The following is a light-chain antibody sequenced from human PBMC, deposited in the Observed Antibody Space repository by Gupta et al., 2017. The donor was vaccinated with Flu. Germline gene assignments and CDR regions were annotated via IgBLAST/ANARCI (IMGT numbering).Light chain of an antibody. CDR2: DAS. J-gene: IGKJ2*01. V-gene: IGKV3-11*01. Sequence: ATLALSPGERATLSCRASQSVSHYLAWYQQKPGQAPRLLIYDASTRATGIPASFSGSGSGTDFTLTISSLESEDFAVYYCQQRSNRPPYTFGQGTKLQIK. CDR1: QSVSHY. CDR3: QQRSNRPPYT.